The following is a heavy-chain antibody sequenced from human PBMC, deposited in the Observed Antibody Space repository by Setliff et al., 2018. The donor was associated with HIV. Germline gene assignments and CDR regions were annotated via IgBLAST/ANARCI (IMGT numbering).Heavy chain of an antibody. CDR1: GGSFSGYY. J-gene: IGHJ3*01. CDR2: VSHSGSA. Sequence: SLTCAVYGGSFSGYYWTWIRQPSGEGLEWIGEVSHSGSANYNPSLMSRVTVSVDTSKNQFSLTMTAATAADAAMYYCARGRIRMSSRPTRVFDVWGQGTRVTVSS. V-gene: IGHV4-34*01. CDR3: ARGRIRMSSRPTRVFDV.